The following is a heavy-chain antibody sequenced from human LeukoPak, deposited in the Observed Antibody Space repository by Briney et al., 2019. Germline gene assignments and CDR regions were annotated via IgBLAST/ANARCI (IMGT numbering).Heavy chain of an antibody. CDR1: GFTFSSYW. J-gene: IGHJ4*02. V-gene: IGHV3-7*01. D-gene: IGHD3-10*01. Sequence: PGGSLRLSCAASGFTFSSYWISWVRQAPGKGLEWVANIKQDGSEKYYVDSVKGRFTISRDNAKNSLYLQMNSLRAEDTAVYYCARVAGGPRVHYFDYWGQGTLVTVSS. CDR3: ARVAGGPRVHYFDY. CDR2: IKQDGSEK.